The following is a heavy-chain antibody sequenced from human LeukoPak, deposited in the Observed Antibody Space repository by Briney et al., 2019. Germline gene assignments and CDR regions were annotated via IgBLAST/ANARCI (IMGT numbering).Heavy chain of an antibody. CDR1: GFTFSSYW. Sequence: GGPLRLSCAASGFTFSSYWMHWVRQAPGKGLVWVSRINSDGRGTTYADSVKGRFTISRDNAKNTLYLQVNSLRAEDTAVYYCALSREATGTVFDDWGQGTLVTVSS. CDR2: INSDGRGT. CDR3: ALSREATGTVFDD. V-gene: IGHV3-74*01. D-gene: IGHD6-13*01. J-gene: IGHJ4*02.